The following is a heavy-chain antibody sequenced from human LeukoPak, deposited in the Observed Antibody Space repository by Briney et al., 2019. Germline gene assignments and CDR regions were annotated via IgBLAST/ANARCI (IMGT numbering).Heavy chain of an antibody. D-gene: IGHD2-15*01. J-gene: IGHJ5*02. CDR1: GYSFTSYW. CDR3: ARLVGYCSGGRCYGDWFDP. CDR2: IYPGDSDT. Sequence: GESLKISCKGSGYSFTSYWIGWVRQMPGKGLEWMGIIYPGDSDTRYSPSFQGQVTISADKSISTAYPQWSSLKASDTAMYYCARLVGYCSGGRCYGDWFDPWGQGTLVTVSS. V-gene: IGHV5-51*01.